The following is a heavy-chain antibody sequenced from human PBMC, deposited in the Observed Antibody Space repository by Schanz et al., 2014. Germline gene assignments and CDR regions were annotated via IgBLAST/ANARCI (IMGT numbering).Heavy chain of an antibody. V-gene: IGHV3-23*01. J-gene: IGHJ4*02. Sequence: QLLESGGGLVQPGGSLRLSCAASGFTFTNYAMSWVRQAPGKGLEWVSAISGSGGSTYYADSVKGRFTISRDNSKNTLYLQMNSLRAEDTAVYYCARIGGSVFDYWAQGTLVTVSS. D-gene: IGHD3-10*01. CDR3: ARIGGSVFDY. CDR1: GFTFTNYA. CDR2: ISGSGGST.